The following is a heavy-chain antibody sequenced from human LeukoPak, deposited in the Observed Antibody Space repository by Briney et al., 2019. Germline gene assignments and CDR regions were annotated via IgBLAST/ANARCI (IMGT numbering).Heavy chain of an antibody. CDR2: INPKSGGT. Sequence: GAPVKVSCKASGYTFTDYYIHWVRQAPGQDFEWMGWINPKSGGTEYAQKFQGRVTMTRDPSLSTAYMELSRLRSDDTAVFYCARASTVAGNHRPFDYWGQGTLVTVSS. D-gene: IGHD6-19*01. J-gene: IGHJ4*02. V-gene: IGHV1-2*02. CDR3: ARASTVAGNHRPFDY. CDR1: GYTFTDYY.